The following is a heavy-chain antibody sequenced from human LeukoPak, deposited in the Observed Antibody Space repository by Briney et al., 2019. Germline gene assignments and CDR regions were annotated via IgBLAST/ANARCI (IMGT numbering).Heavy chain of an antibody. V-gene: IGHV1-46*01. CDR3: ARDRVDTAMDTYYYYGMDV. J-gene: IGHJ6*02. CDR1: GYTFTSYY. D-gene: IGHD5-18*01. Sequence: ASVKVSCEASGYTFTSYYMHWVRQAPGQGLEWMGIINPSGGSTSYAQKFQGRVTMTRDTSTSTVYMELSSLRSEDTAVYYCARDRVDTAMDTYYYYGMDVWGQGTTVTVSS. CDR2: INPSGGST.